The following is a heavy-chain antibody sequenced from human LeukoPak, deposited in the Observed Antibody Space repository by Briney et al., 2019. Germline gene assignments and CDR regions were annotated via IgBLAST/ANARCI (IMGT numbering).Heavy chain of an antibody. D-gene: IGHD3-22*01. CDR2: ISSSGSTI. CDR3: ARMYYYDSSGLGAFDI. CDR1: GFTFSDYY. V-gene: IGHV3-11*01. Sequence: GGSLRLSCAASGFTFSDYYMSWIRQAPGTGLEWVSYISSSGSTIYYADSVKGRFTISRDNAKNSLYLQMNSLRAEDTAVYYCARMYYYDSSGLGAFDIWGQGTMVTVSS. J-gene: IGHJ3*02.